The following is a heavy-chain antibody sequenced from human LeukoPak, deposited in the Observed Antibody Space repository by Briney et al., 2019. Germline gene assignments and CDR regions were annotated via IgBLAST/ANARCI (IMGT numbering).Heavy chain of an antibody. CDR2: IYPGDSDT. J-gene: IGHJ5*02. CDR1: GYTFTSYW. V-gene: IGHV5-51*01. D-gene: IGHD6-6*01. Sequence: PGESLKISCQSSGYTFTSYWIGWVRQMPGKGLQWMGIIYPGDSDTTYSPSFQGQVTISADKSISPAYLQWSSLKASDTAIYYCARLIVGSSSTGWFDPWGQGTLVTVSS. CDR3: ARLIVGSSSTGWFDP.